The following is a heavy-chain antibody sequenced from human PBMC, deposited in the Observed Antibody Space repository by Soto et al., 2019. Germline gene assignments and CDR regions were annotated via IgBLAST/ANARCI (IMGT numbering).Heavy chain of an antibody. Sequence: EVQLVESGGGLKQPGGSLRLSCAASGFTFRSYSMNWVRQAPGKGREWVSYISSSNRTINYADSVKGRFIISRDNAKNSLNLQMHSLRDEDTAVYYCAREGWPLLQTGMDVWGQGTTVTVSS. V-gene: IGHV3-48*02. D-gene: IGHD2-15*01. CDR2: ISSSNRTI. CDR3: AREGWPLLQTGMDV. J-gene: IGHJ6*02. CDR1: GFTFRSYS.